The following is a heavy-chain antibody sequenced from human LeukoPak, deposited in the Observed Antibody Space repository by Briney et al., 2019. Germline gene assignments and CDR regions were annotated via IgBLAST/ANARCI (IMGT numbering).Heavy chain of an antibody. V-gene: IGHV3-74*01. Sequence: GGSLRLSCAASGFTLSSYWMHWVRQAPGKGLVWVSRIGPDGGSINYADSVKGRFTISRDNSKNTLYLQMNSLRAEDTAVYYCAKGGTIVATSLDYWGQGTLVTVSS. J-gene: IGHJ4*02. CDR1: GFTLSSYW. D-gene: IGHD5-12*01. CDR2: IGPDGGSI. CDR3: AKGGTIVATSLDY.